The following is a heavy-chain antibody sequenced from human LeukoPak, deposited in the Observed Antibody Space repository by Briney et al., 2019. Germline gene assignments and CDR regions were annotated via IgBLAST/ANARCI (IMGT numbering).Heavy chain of an antibody. CDR1: GGSISGYY. CDR3: ARGQDYFDSSGYYPPKLFDY. J-gene: IGHJ4*02. V-gene: IGHV4-59*01. CDR2: IYYSGST. Sequence: AETLSLTCTVSGGSISGYYWSWIRQPPGKGLEWIGYIYYSGSTKYNPSLKIRVTISVDTSKKQFSLKLSSVTAADTAVYYCARGQDYFDSSGYYPPKLFDYWGQGTLASVSS. D-gene: IGHD3-22*01.